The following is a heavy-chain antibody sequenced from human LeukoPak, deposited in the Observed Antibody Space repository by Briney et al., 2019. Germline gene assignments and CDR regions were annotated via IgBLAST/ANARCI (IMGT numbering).Heavy chain of an antibody. CDR2: IYHSGST. Sequence: PSETLSLTCTVSSGSISSYYWGWIRQPPGKGLEWIGSIYHSGSTYYNPSLKSRVTISVDTSKNQFSLKLSSVTAADTAVYNCARGEQQLVSYYYYGMDVWGQGTTVTVSS. J-gene: IGHJ6*02. CDR1: SGSISSYY. D-gene: IGHD6-13*01. V-gene: IGHV4-39*07. CDR3: ARGEQQLVSYYYYGMDV.